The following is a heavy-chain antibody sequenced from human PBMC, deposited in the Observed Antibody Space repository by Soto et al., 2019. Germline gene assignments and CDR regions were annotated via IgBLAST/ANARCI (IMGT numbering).Heavy chain of an antibody. Sequence: PGGSLRLSCAASGFTFSSYGMHLVRQAPGKGLEWVAVIWYDGSNKYYADSVKGRFTISRDNSKNTLYLQMNSLRAEDTAVYYCARDFVTRARYFDYWGQGTLVTVSS. V-gene: IGHV3-33*01. J-gene: IGHJ4*02. D-gene: IGHD2-21*02. CDR3: ARDFVTRARYFDY. CDR2: IWYDGSNK. CDR1: GFTFSSYG.